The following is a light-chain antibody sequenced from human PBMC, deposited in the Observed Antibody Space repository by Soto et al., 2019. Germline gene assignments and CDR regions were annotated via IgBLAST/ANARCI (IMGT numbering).Light chain of an antibody. CDR3: QQYYSYSSGT. CDR1: QGISSY. V-gene: IGKV1-8*01. J-gene: IGKJ5*01. Sequence: AIRLTQSPSSFSASTVDRFAFTCRACQGISSYLAWYQQKPGKAPKLLIYAASTLQSGVPSRFSGSGSGTDFTLTISCLQSEDFATYYCQQYYSYSSGTFGQGTRLEIK. CDR2: AAS.